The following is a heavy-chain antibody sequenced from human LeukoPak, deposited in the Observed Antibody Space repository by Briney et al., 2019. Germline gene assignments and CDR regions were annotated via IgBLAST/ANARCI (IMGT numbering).Heavy chain of an antibody. Sequence: ASVKVSCKASGYTFSNYGVTWVRQAPGQGLEWMGWISVYTGYTNYAQNFQGRVTMTTDTSTNTAYMELRSLTSDDTAVYFCARDGGYFDWPRPRPGKYYFDYWGQGTLVTVTS. CDR3: ARDGGYFDWPRPRPGKYYFDY. CDR2: ISVYTGYT. CDR1: GYTFSNYG. J-gene: IGHJ4*02. D-gene: IGHD3-9*01. V-gene: IGHV1-18*01.